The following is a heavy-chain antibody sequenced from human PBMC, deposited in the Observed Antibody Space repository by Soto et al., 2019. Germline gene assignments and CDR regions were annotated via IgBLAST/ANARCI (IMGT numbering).Heavy chain of an antibody. J-gene: IGHJ5*02. CDR3: ARGKPRVTATRPNNPIWFDP. V-gene: IGHV4-34*01. D-gene: IGHD2-21*02. Sequence: PSETLSLTCAVYGGSFSGYYWSWIRQPPGKGLEWIGEINHSGSTNYNPSLKSRVTISVDTSKNQFSLKLSSVTAADTAVYYCARGKPRVTATRPNNPIWFDPWGQGTLVTVSS. CDR2: INHSGST. CDR1: GGSFSGYY.